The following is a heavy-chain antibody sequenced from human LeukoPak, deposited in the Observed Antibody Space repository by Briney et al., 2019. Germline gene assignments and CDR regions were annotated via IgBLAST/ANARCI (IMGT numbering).Heavy chain of an antibody. V-gene: IGHV4-4*07. Sequence: SETLSLTCTVSGGSISSYYWSWIRQPAGKGLEWIGRIYTSGSTNYNPSLKSRVTMSVDASKNQFSLKLSSVTAADTAVYYCARAQDYGDYEVGAFDIWGQGTMVTVSS. J-gene: IGHJ3*02. CDR2: IYTSGST. CDR1: GGSISSYY. CDR3: ARAQDYGDYEVGAFDI. D-gene: IGHD4-17*01.